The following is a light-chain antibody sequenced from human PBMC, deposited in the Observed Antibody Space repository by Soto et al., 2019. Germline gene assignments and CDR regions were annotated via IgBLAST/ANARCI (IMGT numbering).Light chain of an antibody. CDR1: SSDVGSYNY. CDR2: EVS. Sequence: PATLSVSPGQSITISCTGTSSDVGSYNYVSWYQLHPGKAPKLMIYEVSNRPSGVSNRFSGSKSGDTASLTISGLQAEDEADYYCSSYTTRTTLYVFGTGTKVTVL. CDR3: SSYTTRTTLYV. V-gene: IGLV2-14*01. J-gene: IGLJ1*01.